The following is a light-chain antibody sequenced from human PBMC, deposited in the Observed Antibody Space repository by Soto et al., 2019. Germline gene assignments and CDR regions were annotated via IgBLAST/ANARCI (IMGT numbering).Light chain of an antibody. CDR3: QQYGNSLSIT. Sequence: EIVMTQSPATLSVSPVGRATLSCRSSQSIGDTLAWYQQKPGQAPRLVIHGASSRVTGLPARFSGSGSGTDFTLTISSLQSDDFAVYYCQQYGNSLSITFGQGTRLEIK. V-gene: IGKV3-15*01. CDR2: GAS. J-gene: IGKJ5*01. CDR1: QSIGDT.